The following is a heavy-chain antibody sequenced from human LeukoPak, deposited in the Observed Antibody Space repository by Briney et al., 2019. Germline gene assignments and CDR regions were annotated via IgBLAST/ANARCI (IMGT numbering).Heavy chain of an antibody. CDR2: IYSTGST. CDR3: ARTKSQSGSYRYYFDS. J-gene: IGHJ4*02. V-gene: IGHV4-61*08. Sequence: SETLSLTCAVSGGSVGSSGHFWSWIRQPPGKGLEWIGYIYSTGSTNYNPSLKSRITMSVDTSKNQFSLKLGSVIAADTAVYYCARTKSQSGSYRYYFDSWGQGTLVTVSS. CDR1: GGSVGSSGHF. D-gene: IGHD1-26*01.